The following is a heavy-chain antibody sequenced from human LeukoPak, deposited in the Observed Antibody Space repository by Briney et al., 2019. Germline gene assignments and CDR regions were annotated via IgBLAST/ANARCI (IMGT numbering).Heavy chain of an antibody. CDR3: AVSARVERVWHYFNY. J-gene: IGHJ4*02. D-gene: IGHD6-6*01. Sequence: GGSLRLSCAASGFTFSSYSMNWVRQAPGKGLEWVSGISPSGDIRYYADSVKGRFTISRDNSKSTLFLQMNSLRAEDTAVYYCAVSARVERVWHYFNYWGQGTLVTVSS. V-gene: IGHV3-23*01. CDR1: GFTFSSYS. CDR2: ISPSGDIR.